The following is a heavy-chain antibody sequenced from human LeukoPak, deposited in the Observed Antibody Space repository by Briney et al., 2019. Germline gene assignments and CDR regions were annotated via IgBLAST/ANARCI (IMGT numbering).Heavy chain of an antibody. CDR2: IYYSGST. Sequence: SETLSLTCTVSGGSISSYYWSWIRQPPGKGLEWIGYIYYSGSTNYNPSLKSRVTISVDTSKNQFSLKLSSVTAADTALYYCAKDKKYRGSGSYFVYWGQGTLVTVSS. V-gene: IGHV4-59*01. CDR3: AKDKKYRGSGSYFVY. D-gene: IGHD1-26*01. J-gene: IGHJ4*02. CDR1: GGSISSYY.